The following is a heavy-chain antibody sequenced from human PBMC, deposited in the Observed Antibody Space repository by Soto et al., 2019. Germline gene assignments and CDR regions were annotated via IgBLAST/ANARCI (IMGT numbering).Heavy chain of an antibody. Sequence: EVQLVESGGGLVQPGGSLRLSCGASGFTFSSYSMNWVRQAPGQGLEWVSYISNSSSTRYYADCVKGRFTISRDNAKNSLYLQMNSLRDEDTAVYYCARDDYYDSSGYYYGYWGQGTLVTVSS. J-gene: IGHJ4*02. CDR1: GFTFSSYS. CDR3: ARDDYYDSSGYYYGY. V-gene: IGHV3-48*02. D-gene: IGHD3-22*01. CDR2: ISNSSSTR.